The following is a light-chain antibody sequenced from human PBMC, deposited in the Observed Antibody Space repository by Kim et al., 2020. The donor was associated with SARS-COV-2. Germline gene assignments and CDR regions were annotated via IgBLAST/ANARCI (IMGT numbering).Light chain of an antibody. Sequence: SSELTQPPSVSVSPGQTASITCSGDTLGSKYTCWYQQKPGQSPVLVIYQDRKRPSGIPERFSGSNSGNTATLTISGTQAMDEADYYCQAWDSSTHVVFGGGTQLTVL. CDR3: QAWDSSTHVV. J-gene: IGLJ2*01. CDR1: TLGSKY. V-gene: IGLV3-1*01. CDR2: QDR.